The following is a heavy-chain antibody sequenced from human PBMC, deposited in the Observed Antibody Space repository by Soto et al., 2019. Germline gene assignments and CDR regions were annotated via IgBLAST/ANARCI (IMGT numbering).Heavy chain of an antibody. Sequence: QVQLVESGGGVVQPGRSLRLSCAASGFTFSSYAMHWVRQAPGKGLEWVAVISYDGSNKYYADSVKGRFTISRDNSKNTLYLQMNSLRAEDTAVYYWASHIVLVPAAITRYWGQGTLVTVSS. V-gene: IGHV3-30-3*01. D-gene: IGHD2-2*01. CDR3: ASHIVLVPAAITRY. J-gene: IGHJ4*02. CDR1: GFTFSSYA. CDR2: ISYDGSNK.